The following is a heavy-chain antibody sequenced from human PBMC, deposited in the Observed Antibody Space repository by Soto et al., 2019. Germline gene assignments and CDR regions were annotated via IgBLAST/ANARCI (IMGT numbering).Heavy chain of an antibody. V-gene: IGHV4-31*03. CDR2: IYYSGVT. J-gene: IGHJ4*02. CDR1: GGSISIGGYY. CDR3: AGGVLY. Sequence: QVQLLESGPGLVKPSQTLSLTCTVSGGSISIGGYYWSWIRQHPGKGLEWIGYIYYSGVTYYSPSLKSRVTISIATSQNPFSLKLSSVTAADPAVYYCAGGVLYWGQGTLVTVSS.